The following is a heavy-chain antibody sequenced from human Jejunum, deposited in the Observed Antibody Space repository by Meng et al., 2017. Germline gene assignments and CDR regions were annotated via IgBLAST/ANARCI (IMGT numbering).Heavy chain of an antibody. V-gene: IGHV4-34*01. CDR2: INRKGNT. CDR3: ARPLGYNGVNLGYFQH. Sequence: QVQLKQWGAGRVKASETLSLTCAGYGGSIGGYFWSWFRQTPGEGVEWVGEINRKGNTNYHPDLESRVSISVDNSKNPFSLNLDSVTAADTAVYYCARPLGYNGVNLGYFQHWGQGTLVTVSS. J-gene: IGHJ1*01. D-gene: IGHD2-8*01. CDR1: GGSIGGYF.